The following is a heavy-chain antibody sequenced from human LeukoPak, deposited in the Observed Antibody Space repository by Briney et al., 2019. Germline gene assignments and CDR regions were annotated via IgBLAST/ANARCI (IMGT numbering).Heavy chain of an antibody. CDR1: GYTFTSYD. Sequence: ASVKISCEASGYTFTSYDINWVRQATGQGLEWMGWMNPNSGNTGYAQKFQGRVTMTRNTSISTAYMELSSLRSEDTAVCYCARGSSAFDYWGQGTLVTVSS. V-gene: IGHV1-8*01. CDR3: ARGSSAFDY. J-gene: IGHJ4*02. D-gene: IGHD6-6*01. CDR2: MNPNSGNT.